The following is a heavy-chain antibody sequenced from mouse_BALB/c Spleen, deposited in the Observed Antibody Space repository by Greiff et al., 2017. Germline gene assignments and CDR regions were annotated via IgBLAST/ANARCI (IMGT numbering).Heavy chain of an antibody. CDR3: ARDLAAAWFAY. V-gene: IGHV5-6*01. D-gene: IGHD1-1*01. CDR2: ISSGGSYT. J-gene: IGHJ3*01. CDR1: GFTFSSYG. Sequence: EVKVVESGGDLVKPGGSLKLSCAASGFTFSSYGMSWVRQTPDKRLEWVATISSGGSYTYYPDSVKGRFTISRDNAKNTLYLQMSSLKSEDTAMYYCARDLAAAWFAYWGQGTLVTVSA.